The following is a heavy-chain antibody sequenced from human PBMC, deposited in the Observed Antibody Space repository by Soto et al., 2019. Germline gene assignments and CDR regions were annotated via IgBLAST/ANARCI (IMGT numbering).Heavy chain of an antibody. J-gene: IGHJ4*02. D-gene: IGHD2-15*01. V-gene: IGHV3-23*01. CDR1: GFTFSSYA. Sequence: QTGGSLRLSCAASGFTFSSYAISWVRQAPGKGMEWVSAISGSGGSTYYADSVKGRFTITRDNSKNTLYLQMNGLRAEDTAVYYCTPGGVVPYWGQGTLVTVSS. CDR2: ISGSGGST. CDR3: TPGGVVPY.